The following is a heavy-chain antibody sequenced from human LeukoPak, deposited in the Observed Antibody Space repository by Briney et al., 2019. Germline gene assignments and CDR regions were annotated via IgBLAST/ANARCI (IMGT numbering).Heavy chain of an antibody. J-gene: IGHJ3*02. D-gene: IGHD3-10*01. CDR1: GGSISSYY. Sequence: PSETLSLTCSVSGGSISSYYWSWIRQSAGKGLEWIGRLYTSGSANYNPSFASRVTMSLDTSKNQISLKLTSVTAADTAVYYCAREADSGHTFDIWGQGTMVTVSS. CDR2: LYTSGSA. V-gene: IGHV4-4*07. CDR3: AREADSGHTFDI.